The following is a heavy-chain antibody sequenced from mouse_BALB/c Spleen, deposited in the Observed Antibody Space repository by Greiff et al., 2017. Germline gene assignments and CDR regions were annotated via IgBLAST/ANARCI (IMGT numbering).Heavy chain of an antibody. CDR1: GDSITSGY. D-gene: IGHD2-4*01. Sequence: EVMLVESGPSLVKPSQTLSLTCSVTGDSITSGYWNWIRKFPGNKLEYMGYISYSGSTYYNPSLKSRISITRDTSKNQYYLQLNSVTTEDTATYYCARSLRRRDAMDYWGQGTSVTVSS. CDR2: ISYSGST. V-gene: IGHV3-8*02. CDR3: ARSLRRRDAMDY. J-gene: IGHJ4*01.